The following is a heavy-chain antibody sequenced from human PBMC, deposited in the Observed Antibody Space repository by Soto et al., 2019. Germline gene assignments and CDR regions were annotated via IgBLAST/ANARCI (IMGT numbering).Heavy chain of an antibody. D-gene: IGHD3-10*01. V-gene: IGHV4-30-2*01. J-gene: IGHJ6*02. CDR3: ARGLAVRGSYGLDV. CDR1: GASISRGGSS. Sequence: QLQLQESGPGLVKPSQTLSLTCAVSGASISRGGSSWSWIRQAPGTGLEWIGYIYHNGITNYNPSLKSRVTITVDKSHSQFSLSLNFVTAADTAVYYCARGLAVRGSYGLDVWGQGTTVTVSS. CDR2: IYHNGIT.